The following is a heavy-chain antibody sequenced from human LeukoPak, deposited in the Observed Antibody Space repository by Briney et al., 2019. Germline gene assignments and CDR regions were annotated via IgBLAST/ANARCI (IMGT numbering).Heavy chain of an antibody. CDR2: IIPIFGTA. CDR1: GGTFSSYA. D-gene: IGHD5-24*01. CDR3: ARLPERWLPLDY. J-gene: IGHJ4*02. V-gene: IGHV1-69*13. Sequence: SVKVSCKASGGTFSSYAISWVRQAPGQGLEWMGGIIPIFGTANYAQKFQGRVTITADESTSTAYMELSSLRSEDTAVYYCARLPERWLPLDYWGQGTLVTVSS.